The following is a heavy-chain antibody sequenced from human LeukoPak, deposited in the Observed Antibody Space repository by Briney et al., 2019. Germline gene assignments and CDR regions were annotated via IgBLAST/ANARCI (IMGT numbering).Heavy chain of an antibody. V-gene: IGHV3-21*04. CDR2: ISSSSSYI. D-gene: IGHD2-2*01. CDR1: GFTFSSYS. CDR3: AKGLYCSSTSCYYFDY. J-gene: IGHJ4*02. Sequence: GGSLRLSCAASGFTFSSYSMNWVRQAPGKGLEWVSSISSSSSYIYYADSVKGRFTISRDNAKNSLYLQMNSLRAEDTAVYYCAKGLYCSSTSCYYFDYWGQGTLVTVSS.